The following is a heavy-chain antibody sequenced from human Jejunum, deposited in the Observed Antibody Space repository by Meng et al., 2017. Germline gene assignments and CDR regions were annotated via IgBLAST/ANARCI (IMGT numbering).Heavy chain of an antibody. CDR2: INHSGNT. V-gene: IGHV4-34*01. D-gene: IGHD2-21*01. J-gene: IGHJ1*01. CDR3: AKDQVFCGDECYLVPRHRYFQR. CDR1: GGPFSDYC. Sequence: VQGQQWGAGPLPPSETLSLTCTVYGGPFSDYCWTSIRQPPGEGLEWIGLINHSGNTKNKPSLKSRVIISADTSKKQFSLKVTCVTAEDTAVYYCAKDQVFCGDECYLVPRHRYFQRWGQGTLVTVSS.